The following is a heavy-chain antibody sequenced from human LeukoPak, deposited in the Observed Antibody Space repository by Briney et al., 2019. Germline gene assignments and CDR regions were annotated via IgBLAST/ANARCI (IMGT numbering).Heavy chain of an antibody. CDR1: GGSISSYY. D-gene: IGHD4-17*01. CDR3: ARGSGDYEGFDY. J-gene: IGHJ4*02. CDR2: IYYSGST. Sequence: PSETLSLTCTVSGGSISSYYWSWIRQPPGKGLEWIGYIYYSGSTNYNPSLKSRVTISVDTSKNQFSLKLSSVTAADTAVYYCARGSGDYEGFDYWGQGTLVTVSS. V-gene: IGHV4-59*01.